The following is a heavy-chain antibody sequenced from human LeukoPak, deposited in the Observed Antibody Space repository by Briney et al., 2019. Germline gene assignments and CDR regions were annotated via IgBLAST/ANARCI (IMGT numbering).Heavy chain of an antibody. D-gene: IGHD6-19*01. Sequence: PGGSLRLSCAASGFTFSSFEMSWVRQAPGKGPEWVALIWHDGTKKYYADSVKGRFTISRDNSKNTLYLQMNSLSPEDTAVYYCARTPYSSGWENDYWGQGTLVTVSS. J-gene: IGHJ4*02. CDR2: IWHDGTKK. CDR1: GFTFSSFE. V-gene: IGHV3-33*08. CDR3: ARTPYSSGWENDY.